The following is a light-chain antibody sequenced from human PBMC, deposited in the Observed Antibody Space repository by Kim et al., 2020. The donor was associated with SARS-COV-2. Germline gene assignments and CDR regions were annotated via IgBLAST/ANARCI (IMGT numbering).Light chain of an antibody. J-gene: IGKJ1*01. CDR2: GAS. Sequence: ASVGDRVTITCRASPDIANSLAWYQQKPGTVPKVLIYGASTLQSGVPSRFSGSGSGTEFTHTIGSMHTEDVATYYCQKYNSAPWTFGPGTKVDIK. CDR1: PDIANS. CDR3: QKYNSAPWT. V-gene: IGKV1-27*01.